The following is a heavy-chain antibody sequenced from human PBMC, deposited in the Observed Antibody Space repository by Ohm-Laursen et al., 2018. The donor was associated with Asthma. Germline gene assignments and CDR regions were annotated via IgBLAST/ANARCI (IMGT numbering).Heavy chain of an antibody. J-gene: IGHJ5*02. D-gene: IGHD6-19*01. Sequence: SLRLSCTASGFTFSNYPMNWVRQAPGKGLEWLSYITSSSTTTYYADSVKGRFIISRDNAKNSLFLQMNSLRVDDAGVYYCARVSDGWYPPELSWGQGTLVTVSS. CDR1: GFTFSNYP. CDR3: ARVSDGWYPPELS. CDR2: ITSSSTTT. V-gene: IGHV3-48*01.